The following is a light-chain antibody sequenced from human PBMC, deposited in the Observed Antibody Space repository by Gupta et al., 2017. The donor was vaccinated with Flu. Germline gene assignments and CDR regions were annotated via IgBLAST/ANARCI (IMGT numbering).Light chain of an antibody. J-gene: IGKJ2*01. CDR1: QSVLYSNKNN. CDR2: WAS. V-gene: IGKV4-1*01. CDR3: QQYYTTPHT. Sequence: DIVMTQSPDSLAVPLGERATIHCKSTQSVLYSNKNNLAWYQQKPGQPPKLLIHWASTRESGVPDRFGGSGSGTEFTLTISSLQAEDVAVYYCQQYYTTPHTFGQGTKLEIK.